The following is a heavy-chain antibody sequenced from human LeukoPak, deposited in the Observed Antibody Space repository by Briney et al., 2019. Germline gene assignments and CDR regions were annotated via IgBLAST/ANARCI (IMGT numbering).Heavy chain of an antibody. CDR3: TRDHRTGVGQWY. J-gene: IGHJ4*02. V-gene: IGHV3-7*01. D-gene: IGHD3-3*01. CDR2: INPDGRAT. Sequence: GGSLRLSCAASGFNFDAFFLSWVRQAPGEGLEWVALINPDGRATYYADSVKGRFSISRDNARNLVYLQMNSLTVEDTAVYYCTRDHRTGVGQWYWGQGALVTVSS. CDR1: GFNFDAFF.